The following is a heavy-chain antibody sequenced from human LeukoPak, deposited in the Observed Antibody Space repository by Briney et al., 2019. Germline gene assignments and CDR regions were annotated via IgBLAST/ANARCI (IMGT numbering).Heavy chain of an antibody. CDR3: ARGGDLYCTSASCLPFDS. Sequence: GRSLRLSCAASGFTFSSYAMHWVRQAPGKGLEWVAVISYDGSNKYYADSVKGRFTISRDNSKNTLYLQMNSLRAEDTAVYYCARGGDLYCTSASCLPFDSWGQGTLVTVSS. D-gene: IGHD2-2*01. CDR2: ISYDGSNK. J-gene: IGHJ4*02. CDR1: GFTFSSYA. V-gene: IGHV3-30-3*01.